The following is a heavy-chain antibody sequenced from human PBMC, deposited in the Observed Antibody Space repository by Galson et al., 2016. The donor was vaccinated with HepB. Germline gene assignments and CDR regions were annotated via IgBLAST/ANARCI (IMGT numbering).Heavy chain of an antibody. CDR3: AHGAGYFDF. CDR2: IYWDDDK. V-gene: IGHV2-5*02. D-gene: IGHD5-12*01. J-gene: IGHJ3*01. Sequence: PALVKPTQSLTLTCTFSGFSLSTTGVGMGWIRQPPGKALEWLALIYWDDDKHYTPSLKSRLTVTKDTSQNQVVLTMTNMDPVDTATYYCAHGAGYFDFWGPGSTVTVSS. CDR1: GFSLSTTGVG.